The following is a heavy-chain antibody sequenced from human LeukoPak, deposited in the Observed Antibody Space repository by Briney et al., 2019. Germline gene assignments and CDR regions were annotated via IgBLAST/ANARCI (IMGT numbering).Heavy chain of an antibody. Sequence: SVKVSCKASGGTFSSYAISWVRQAPGQGLEWMGGIIPIFGTANYAQKFQGRVTITADESTSTAYMELSSLRSEDTAVYYCAREPCGGDCYPSSYYYYGMDVWGQGTTVTVSS. V-gene: IGHV1-69*01. D-gene: IGHD2-21*02. CDR1: GGTFSSYA. J-gene: IGHJ6*02. CDR2: IIPIFGTA. CDR3: AREPCGGDCYPSSYYYYGMDV.